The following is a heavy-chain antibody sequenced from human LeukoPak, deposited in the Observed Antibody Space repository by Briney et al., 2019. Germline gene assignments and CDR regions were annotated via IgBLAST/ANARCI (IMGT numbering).Heavy chain of an antibody. CDR2: IYHSGST. CDR3: ARSGDITIFGVVRGYFDY. Sequence: PSETLSLTCAVSGGSISSGGYSWSWIRQPPGKGLEWIGYIYHSGSTYYNPSLKSRVTISVDRSKNQFSLKLSSVTAADTAVYYCARSGDITIFGVVRGYFDYWGQGTLVTVSS. CDR1: GGSISSGGYS. J-gene: IGHJ4*02. D-gene: IGHD3-3*01. V-gene: IGHV4-30-2*01.